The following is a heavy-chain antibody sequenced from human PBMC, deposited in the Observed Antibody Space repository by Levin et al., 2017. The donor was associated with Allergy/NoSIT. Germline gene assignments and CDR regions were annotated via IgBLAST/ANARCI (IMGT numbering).Heavy chain of an antibody. CDR2: INQDGSET. V-gene: IGHV3-7*01. Sequence: GGSLRLSCAASGFTFDTHWMNWVRQAPGKGLEWVASINQDGSETYYVDSVKGRFTIPRDNAKNSLYLQMNSLRVEDTAIYNCARLRRLYYSGTRERGYYFDYWGQGTLVTVSS. D-gene: IGHD1-26*01. CDR3: ARLRRLYYSGTRERGYYFDY. J-gene: IGHJ4*02. CDR1: GFTFDTHW.